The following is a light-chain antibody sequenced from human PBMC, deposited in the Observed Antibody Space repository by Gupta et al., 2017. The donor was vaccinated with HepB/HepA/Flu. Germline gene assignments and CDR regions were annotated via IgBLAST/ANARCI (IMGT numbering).Light chain of an antibody. CDR1: QNINKW. CDR2: KAS. V-gene: IGKV1-5*03. Sequence: DIQMTQSPSTLSASVGDRITITCRASQNINKWLAWYQQKPGKAPNLLIYKASTLDSGVPSRFSGSGSGTEFPLTISSLQPDDFATYYCHQYNTYSRTFGQGTKVEIK. CDR3: HQYNTYSRT. J-gene: IGKJ1*01.